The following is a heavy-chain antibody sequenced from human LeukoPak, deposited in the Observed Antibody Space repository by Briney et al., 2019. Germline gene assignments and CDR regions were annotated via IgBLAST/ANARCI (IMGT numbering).Heavy chain of an antibody. CDR2: INQDGSKE. V-gene: IGHV3-7*01. Sequence: GGSLRLACAASGFTFSNYWMTWVRHAPGKGLEWVAHINQDGSKEYYMDSVKARFTISRDNAKNSLSLQMNSPRAEDTAVYYCVRDGGVSGYDLLDYWGQGTLVTVSS. CDR3: VRDGGVSGYDLLDY. D-gene: IGHD5-12*01. J-gene: IGHJ4*02. CDR1: GFTFSNYW.